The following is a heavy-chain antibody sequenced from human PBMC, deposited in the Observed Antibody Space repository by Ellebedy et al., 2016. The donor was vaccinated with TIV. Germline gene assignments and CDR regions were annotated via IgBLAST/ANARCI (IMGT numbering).Heavy chain of an antibody. CDR1: GLTFSNNA. Sequence: GESLKISCAASGLTFSNNAMSWVRQAQGQGLEWVAGISDRVSSTYYADSVKGRFTISRDNSKNTLYLRMDSLRVEDTAIYYCADDPWGVGPAFDIWGQGTMVTVSS. J-gene: IGHJ3*02. CDR3: ADDPWGVGPAFDI. D-gene: IGHD1-26*01. V-gene: IGHV3-23*01. CDR2: ISDRVSST.